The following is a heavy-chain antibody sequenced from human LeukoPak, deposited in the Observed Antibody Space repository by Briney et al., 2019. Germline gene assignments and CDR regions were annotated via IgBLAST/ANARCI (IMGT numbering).Heavy chain of an antibody. D-gene: IGHD6-6*01. CDR2: IRYDGSNK. Sequence: GGSLRLSCAASGFTFSSYGMHWVRQARGKWLEWVAFIRYDGSNKYYADSVKGRFTISRDNSKNTLYLQMNSLRAEDTAVYYCAKDQIAAFDYWGQGTLVTVSS. CDR1: GFTFSSYG. CDR3: AKDQIAAFDY. V-gene: IGHV3-30*02. J-gene: IGHJ4*02.